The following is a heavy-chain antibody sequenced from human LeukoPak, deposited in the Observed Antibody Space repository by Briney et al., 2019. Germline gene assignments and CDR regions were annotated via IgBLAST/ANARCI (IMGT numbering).Heavy chain of an antibody. Sequence: GGSLRLSCSISGFSFSAFGMHWVRQAPGKGLEWVANIKQDGSEKYYVDSVKGRFTISRDNAKNSLYLQMNSLRAEDTAVYYCAEQLGNGAFDIWGQGTMVTVSS. V-gene: IGHV3-7*01. D-gene: IGHD7-27*01. CDR1: GFSFSAFG. J-gene: IGHJ3*02. CDR3: AEQLGNGAFDI. CDR2: IKQDGSEK.